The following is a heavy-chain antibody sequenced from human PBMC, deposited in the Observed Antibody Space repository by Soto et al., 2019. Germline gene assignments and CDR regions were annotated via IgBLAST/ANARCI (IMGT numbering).Heavy chain of an antibody. Sequence: ASVKVSCKASGYIYTSYGISWVRQAPGQGLEWMGWINTYNGNTKYALKLQGRVTMTTDTTTSTAYMELRSLRSDNTAVYYCVREVAVGFGRLDPWGQGTLVTVYS. J-gene: IGHJ5*02. V-gene: IGHV1-18*01. CDR1: GYIYTSYG. D-gene: IGHD6-19*01. CDR3: VREVAVGFGRLDP. CDR2: INTYNGNT.